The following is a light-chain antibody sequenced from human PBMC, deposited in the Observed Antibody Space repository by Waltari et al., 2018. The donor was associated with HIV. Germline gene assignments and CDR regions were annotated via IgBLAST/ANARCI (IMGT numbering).Light chain of an antibody. V-gene: IGLV2-18*02. Sequence: QSALTQPPSVSGSLGQSVTISCTGTSSEVGNYYEVSWYQQSPGTAPKLMIYDVSNRPSGVPDRFAGSKAGNTASRTISGLQAEDEADYYCSSFTTSITVVFGGGTKLTVL. CDR2: DVS. J-gene: IGLJ2*01. CDR3: SSFTTSITVV. CDR1: SSEVGNYYE.